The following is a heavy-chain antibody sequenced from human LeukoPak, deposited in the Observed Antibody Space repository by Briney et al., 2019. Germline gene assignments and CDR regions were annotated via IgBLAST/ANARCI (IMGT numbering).Heavy chain of an antibody. CDR3: ARDHFGDPPTDY. Sequence: PSETLSLTCTVSGGSISSSTHYWGWIRQPPGKGLEWIGYIYYSGSTYYNPSLKSRVTISVDTSKDQFSLKLSSMTAADTAVYYCARDHFGDPPTDYWGQGTLVTVSS. CDR2: IYYSGST. V-gene: IGHV4-30-4*08. CDR1: GGSISSSTHY. J-gene: IGHJ4*02. D-gene: IGHD3-10*01.